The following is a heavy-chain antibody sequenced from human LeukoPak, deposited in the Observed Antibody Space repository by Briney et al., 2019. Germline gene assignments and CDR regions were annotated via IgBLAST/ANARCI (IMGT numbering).Heavy chain of an antibody. CDR3: AKGLRVVTIYYYYYMDV. D-gene: IGHD3-22*01. CDR1: GFTFSSYA. Sequence: GGSLRLSCAASGFTFSSYAMSWVRQAPGKGLEWVSAISGSGGSTYYADPVKGRFTISRDNSKNTLYLQMNSLRAEDTAVYYCAKGLRVVTIYYYYYMDVWGKGTTVTVSS. CDR2: ISGSGGST. J-gene: IGHJ6*03. V-gene: IGHV3-23*01.